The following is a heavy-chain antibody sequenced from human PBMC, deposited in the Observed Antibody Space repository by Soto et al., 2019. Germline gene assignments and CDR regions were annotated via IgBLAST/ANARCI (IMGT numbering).Heavy chain of an antibody. V-gene: IGHV4-34*01. CDR3: AREVRNYDILTGPIPYYFDY. J-gene: IGHJ4*02. D-gene: IGHD3-9*01. CDR1: GGSFSGYY. Sequence: PSENLSLTCAVYGGSFSGYYWSWIRQPQWKGLEWTGEINHSGSTNYNPSLTSRVTISVDTPKNQFSMELSSVTAADTAVYYCAREVRNYDILTGPIPYYFDYWGQGTLVTVPQ. CDR2: INHSGST.